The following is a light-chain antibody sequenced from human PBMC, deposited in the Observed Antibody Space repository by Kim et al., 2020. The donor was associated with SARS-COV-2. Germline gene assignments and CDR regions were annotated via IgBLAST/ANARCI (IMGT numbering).Light chain of an antibody. CDR3: QQCGHSPHT. Sequence: GETPTRPARARQRASSTGVASCQQKPGQAPRRLIYGAFSRAPGIPDRFSGRGSGTDFTLTSSRLEPEDLGVYYCQQCGHSPHTFGQGTKVDIK. CDR2: GAF. J-gene: IGKJ1*01. CDR1: QRASSTG. V-gene: IGKV3-20*01.